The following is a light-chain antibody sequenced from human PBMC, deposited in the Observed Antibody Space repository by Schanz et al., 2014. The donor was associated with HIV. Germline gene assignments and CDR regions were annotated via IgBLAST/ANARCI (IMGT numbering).Light chain of an antibody. J-gene: IGKJ5*01. V-gene: IGKV1-5*03. CDR1: QSISPW. Sequence: IQMTQSPSTLSASVGDRVTITCRATQSISPWLAWYQQKPGKAPKLLINEASSLQSGVPSRFSGSGSGTDFTLTINSLQPDDFATYYCQQSYNMASITFGQGTRLEIQ. CDR3: QQSYNMASIT. CDR2: EAS.